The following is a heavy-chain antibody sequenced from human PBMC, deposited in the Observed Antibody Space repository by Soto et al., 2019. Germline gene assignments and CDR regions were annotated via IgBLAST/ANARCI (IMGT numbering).Heavy chain of an antibody. Sequence: QVQLQESGPGLVKPSQTLSLTCSVSGGSISSGENYWNWIHQPPGKGLEWIGYIYYSGDTYYNPSLKSRVTISLDTSKNQFSLKLSSVTAADTAVYYCAAPSGYYWVHDYWGQGTLVTVSS. V-gene: IGHV4-30-4*01. CDR2: IYYSGDT. CDR1: GGSISSGENY. D-gene: IGHD3-22*01. CDR3: AAPSGYYWVHDY. J-gene: IGHJ4*02.